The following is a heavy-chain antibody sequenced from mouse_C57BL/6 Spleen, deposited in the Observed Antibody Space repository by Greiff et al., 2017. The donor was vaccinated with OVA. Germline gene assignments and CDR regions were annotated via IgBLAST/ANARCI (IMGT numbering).Heavy chain of an antibody. CDR1: GFSLTSYG. Sequence: QVQLQQSGPGLVQPSQSLSITCTVSGFSLTSYGVHWVRQSPGKGLEWLGVIWSGGSTDYTAAFISRLSISKDKSKSQVFFKMNSLKADDTAIYYWARGGDYDGFAYWGQGTLVTVSA. CDR3: ARGGDYDGFAY. D-gene: IGHD2-4*01. J-gene: IGHJ3*01. CDR2: IWSGGST. V-gene: IGHV2-2*01.